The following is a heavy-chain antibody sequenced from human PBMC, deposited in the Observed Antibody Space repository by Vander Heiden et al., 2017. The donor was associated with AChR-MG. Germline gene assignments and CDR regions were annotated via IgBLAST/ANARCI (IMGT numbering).Heavy chain of an antibody. Sequence: QVQLQESGPGLVKPSETLSLTCTVSGGSISSYYGSWSRQPPGKGLELSGYIYYSGSTNDNPSSKSRVTISVDTSKNQFSLKLSSVTAADTAVYYCARGLVVVPAAIGELDYWGQGTLVTVSS. V-gene: IGHV4-59*01. D-gene: IGHD2-2*01. J-gene: IGHJ4*02. CDR3: ARGLVVVPAAIGELDY. CDR2: IYYSGST. CDR1: GGSISSYY.